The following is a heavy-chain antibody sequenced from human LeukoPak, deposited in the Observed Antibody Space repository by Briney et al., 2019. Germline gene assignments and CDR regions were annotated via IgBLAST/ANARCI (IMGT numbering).Heavy chain of an antibody. CDR3: ARQIIPGRFDP. CDR2: IYTSGST. CDR1: GGSISSYY. D-gene: IGHD1-1*01. V-gene: IGHV4-59*10. J-gene: IGHJ5*02. Sequence: SETLSLTCAVYGGSISSYYWSWIRQPAGKGLEWIGRIYTSGSTNYNPSLKSRVTMSVDTSKNQFSLKLSSVTAADTAVYYCARQIIPGRFDPWGQGTLVTVSS.